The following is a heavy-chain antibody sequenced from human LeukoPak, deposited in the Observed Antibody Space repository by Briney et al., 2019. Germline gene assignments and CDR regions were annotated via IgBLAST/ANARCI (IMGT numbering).Heavy chain of an antibody. Sequence: SVKLSCKASGGTFSSYAISWVRQAPGQGLEWMGRIIPILGIANYAQKFQGRVTITADKSTSTAYMELSSLRSEDTVVYYCARGGGKLLWFGNPTPFDYWGQGTLVTVSS. CDR3: ARGGGKLLWFGNPTPFDY. V-gene: IGHV1-69*04. D-gene: IGHD3-10*01. J-gene: IGHJ4*02. CDR2: IIPILGIA. CDR1: GGTFSSYA.